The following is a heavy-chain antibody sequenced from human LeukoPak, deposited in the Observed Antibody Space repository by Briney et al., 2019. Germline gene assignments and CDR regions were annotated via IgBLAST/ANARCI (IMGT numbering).Heavy chain of an antibody. V-gene: IGHV4-39*07. J-gene: IGHJ5*02. CDR3: ARDSDIVVVPAAIGWFDP. D-gene: IGHD2-2*02. CDR1: GGSISSSSYY. CDR2: IYYSGST. Sequence: SETLSLTCTVSGGSISSSSYYWGWIRQPPGKGLEWIGSIYYSGSTYYNPSLKSRVTISVDTSKNQFSLKLSSVTAADTAVYYCARDSDIVVVPAAIGWFDPWGQGTLVTVSS.